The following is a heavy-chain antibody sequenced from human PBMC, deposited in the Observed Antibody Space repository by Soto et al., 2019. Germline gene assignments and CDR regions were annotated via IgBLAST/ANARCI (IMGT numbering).Heavy chain of an antibody. CDR2: ISYDGSNK. CDR3: AKKRVRWLQSHDAFDI. CDR1: GFTFSSYG. J-gene: IGHJ3*02. D-gene: IGHD4-17*01. Sequence: SLRLSCAASGFTFSSYGMHRVRQAPGKGLEWVAVISYDGSNKYYEDSVKGRFTISRDNSKNTLYLQMNSLRAEDTAVYYCAKKRVRWLQSHDAFDIWGQGTMVTVSS. V-gene: IGHV3-30*18.